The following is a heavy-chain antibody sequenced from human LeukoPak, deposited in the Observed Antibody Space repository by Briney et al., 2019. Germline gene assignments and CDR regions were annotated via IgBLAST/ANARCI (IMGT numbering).Heavy chain of an antibody. D-gene: IGHD2-2*01. CDR3: ARVRYCSSTSCYRVALVIDY. V-gene: IGHV1-18*01. Sequence: ASVKVSCKASGYTFTSYGISWVRQAPGQGLEWMGWISAYNGNTNYAQKLQGRVTMTTDTSTSTAYMELRSLRSDDTAVYYCARVRYCSSTSCYRVALVIDYWGQGTLVTVSS. CDR1: GYTFTSYG. CDR2: ISAYNGNT. J-gene: IGHJ4*02.